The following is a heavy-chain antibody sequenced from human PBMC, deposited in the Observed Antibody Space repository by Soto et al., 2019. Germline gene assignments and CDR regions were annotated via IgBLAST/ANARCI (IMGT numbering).Heavy chain of an antibody. CDR2: ISSKGVGT. V-gene: IGHV3-64*01. Sequence: EVQLAESGGGLAQPGGSLRLSCAASGFTLSGYAMDWVRQAPGKGLEYVSGISSKGVGTYYANSVQGRFTISRDNSKNTVYLQMGSLRPEDMAVYYCARRARPDFYYMDVWGKGNTVTVSS. J-gene: IGHJ6*03. CDR3: ARRARPDFYYMDV. CDR1: GFTLSGYA. D-gene: IGHD6-6*01.